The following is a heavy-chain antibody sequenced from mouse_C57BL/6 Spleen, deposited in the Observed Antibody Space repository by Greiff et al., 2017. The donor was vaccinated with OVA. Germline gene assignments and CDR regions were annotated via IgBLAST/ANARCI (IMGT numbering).Heavy chain of an antibody. J-gene: IGHJ2*01. CDR2: IHPNSGST. D-gene: IGHD2-4*01. Sequence: QVQLQQPGAELVKPGASVKLSCKASGYTFTSYWMHWVKQRPGQGLEWIGMIHPNSGSTNYNEKFKSKATLTVDKSSSTAYMQLSSLTSEDSAVYYCARRYDYDLYYFDYWGQGTTLTVSS. V-gene: IGHV1-64*01. CDR1: GYTFTSYW. CDR3: ARRYDYDLYYFDY.